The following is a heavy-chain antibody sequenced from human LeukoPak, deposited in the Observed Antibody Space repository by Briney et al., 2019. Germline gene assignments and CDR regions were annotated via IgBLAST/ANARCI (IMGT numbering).Heavy chain of an antibody. V-gene: IGHV4-59*08. Sequence: PSETLSLTCTVSGGSISSFYWSWIRQPAGKGLEWIGYIYYSGSTNYNPSLKSRVTISVDTSKNQFSLKLSSVTAADTAVYYCARLLGYYDSSGPAIDYWGQGTLVTVSS. CDR2: IYYSGST. CDR3: ARLLGYYDSSGPAIDY. CDR1: GGSISSFY. J-gene: IGHJ4*02. D-gene: IGHD3-22*01.